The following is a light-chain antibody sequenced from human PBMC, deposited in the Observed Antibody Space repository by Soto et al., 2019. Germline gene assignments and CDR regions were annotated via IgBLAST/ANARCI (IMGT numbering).Light chain of an antibody. CDR2: GNS. CDR1: SSNIGAGYD. J-gene: IGLJ3*02. V-gene: IGLV1-40*01. CDR3: QSYDSSLSAWV. Sequence: QAVVTQPPSVSGAPGQRVTISCTGSSSNIGAGYDVHWYQQLPGTAPKLLIYGNSNRPSGVPDRFSGSKSGTSASLAITGLQAEDEADYYCQSYDSSLSAWVFGGGPSSPS.